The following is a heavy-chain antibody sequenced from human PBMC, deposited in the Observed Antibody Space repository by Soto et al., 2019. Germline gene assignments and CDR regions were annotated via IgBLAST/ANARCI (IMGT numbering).Heavy chain of an antibody. CDR3: AKDQYSSSGYGLDY. D-gene: IGHD6-13*01. J-gene: IGHJ4*02. V-gene: IGHV3-30*18. CDR2: ISYDGSNK. CDR1: GYTFSSHW. Sequence: PGESLKISCKGSGYTFSSHWIGWVRQMPGKGLEWVAVISYDGSNKYYADSVKGRFTISRDNSKNTLYLQMTSLRAEDTAVYYCAKDQYSSSGYGLDYWRQGTLVTVSS.